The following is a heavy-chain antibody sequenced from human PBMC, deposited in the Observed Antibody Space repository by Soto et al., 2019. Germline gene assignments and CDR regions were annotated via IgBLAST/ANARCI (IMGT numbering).Heavy chain of an antibody. CDR3: VRGQLGGYFDY. J-gene: IGHJ4*02. V-gene: IGHV1-8*01. CDR1: GYTFTTYD. D-gene: IGHD2-15*01. Sequence: QVQLVQSGAEVKKPGASVKVSCMASGYTFTTYDINWVRQAPGQGLEWMGWMNTHTDDTGYAQKFQGRVSMTRNTSIDTAYMELTSLRSDDTAVYYCVRGQLGGYFDYWGQGTLVSVSS. CDR2: MNTHTDDT.